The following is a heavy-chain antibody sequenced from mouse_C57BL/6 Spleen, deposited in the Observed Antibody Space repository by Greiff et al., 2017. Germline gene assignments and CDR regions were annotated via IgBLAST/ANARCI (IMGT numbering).Heavy chain of an antibody. CDR3: ARREGSHYYAMDY. V-gene: IGHV2-9-1*01. Sequence: VMLVESGPGLVAPSQSLSITCTVSGFSLTSYAISWVRQPPGKGLEWLGVIWTGGGTNYNSALKSRLSISKDNSKSQVFLKMNSLQTDDTARYYCARREGSHYYAMDYWGQGTSVTVSS. CDR1: GFSLTSYA. J-gene: IGHJ4*01. CDR2: IWTGGGT.